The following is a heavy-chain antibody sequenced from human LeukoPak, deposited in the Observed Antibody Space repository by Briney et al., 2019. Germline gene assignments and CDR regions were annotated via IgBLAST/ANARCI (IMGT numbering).Heavy chain of an antibody. J-gene: IGHJ6*02. D-gene: IGHD5-18*01. CDR3: ARAYVDTAPGGDYYYGMDV. CDR2: IIPIFGTA. V-gene: IGHV1-69*13. Sequence: ASVKVSCKASGGTFSSYAISWVRQAPGQGLEWMGGIIPIFGTANYAQKFQGRVTITADESTSTAYMELSSLRSEDTAVHYCARAYVDTAPGGDYYYGMDVWGQGTTVTVSS. CDR1: GGTFSSYA.